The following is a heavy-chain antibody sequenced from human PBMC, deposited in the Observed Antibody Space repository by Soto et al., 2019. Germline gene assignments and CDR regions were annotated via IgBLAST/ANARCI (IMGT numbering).Heavy chain of an antibody. CDR1: GFTFSSYG. J-gene: IGHJ4*02. Sequence: GGSLRLSCAASGFTFSSYGMHWVRQAPGKGLEWVAVIWYDGSNKYYADSVKGRFTISRDNSKNTLYLQMNSLRAEDTAVYYCARDGGVRYYGSGSYYNEFDYWGQGTLVTVSS. CDR3: ARDGGVRYYGSGSYYNEFDY. CDR2: IWYDGSNK. V-gene: IGHV3-33*01. D-gene: IGHD3-10*01.